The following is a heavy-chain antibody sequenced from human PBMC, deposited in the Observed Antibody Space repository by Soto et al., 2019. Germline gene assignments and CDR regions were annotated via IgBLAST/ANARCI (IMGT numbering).Heavy chain of an antibody. CDR1: GYSFTSYW. CDR2: IYPGDSDT. Sequence: PGESLKISCKGSGYSFTSYWIGWVRQMPGKGLEWMGIIYPGDSDTRYSPSFQGQVTISADKSISTAYLQWSSLKASDTAMYYCPTTSAAGKNYSGMDVWGQGTTVTVSS. CDR3: PTTSAAGKNYSGMDV. D-gene: IGHD6-13*01. J-gene: IGHJ6*02. V-gene: IGHV5-51*01.